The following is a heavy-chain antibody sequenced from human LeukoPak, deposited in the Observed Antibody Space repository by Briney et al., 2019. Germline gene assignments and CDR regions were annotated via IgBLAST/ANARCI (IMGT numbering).Heavy chain of an antibody. J-gene: IGHJ4*02. CDR2: INSDGSST. CDR1: GFTFSSYW. V-gene: IGHV3-74*01. CDR3: AKGYSSGSNYFDY. D-gene: IGHD6-19*01. Sequence: GGSLRLSCAASGFTFSSYWMHWVRQAPGKGLVWVSRINSDGSSTSYADSVKGRFTISRDNAKNTLYLQMNSLRAEDTAVYYCAKGYSSGSNYFDYWGQGTLVTVPS.